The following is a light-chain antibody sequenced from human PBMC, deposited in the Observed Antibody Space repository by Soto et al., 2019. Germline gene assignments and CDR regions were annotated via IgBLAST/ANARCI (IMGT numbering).Light chain of an antibody. J-gene: IGKJ1*01. V-gene: IGKV3-20*01. CDR3: QQYXXSPWT. Sequence: ETVLTQSPGTLSLSPGERATLSCRASQTIRSNYLAWYRQTPGQAPRLLIYGASNRATGIADRFSGSGSGTDFTLIISRLEPEDFAXYYXQQYXXSPWTFGQGTKVEIK. CDR1: QTIRSNY. CDR2: GAS.